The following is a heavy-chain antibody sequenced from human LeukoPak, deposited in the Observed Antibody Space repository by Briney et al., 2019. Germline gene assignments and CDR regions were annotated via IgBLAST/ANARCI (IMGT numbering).Heavy chain of an antibody. J-gene: IGHJ4*02. CDR3: ARDLRALGDYFDY. CDR1: GYTFSGYY. Sequence: GASVKVSCKASGYTFSGYYLHWVRQAPGQGLEWMGRINPDTGSTKHAEKFQGRVTMTRDTSISVAHMELTTLRSDDAAVYYCARDLRALGDYFDYWGQGTLVTVSS. CDR2: INPDTGST. V-gene: IGHV1-2*02. D-gene: IGHD7-27*01.